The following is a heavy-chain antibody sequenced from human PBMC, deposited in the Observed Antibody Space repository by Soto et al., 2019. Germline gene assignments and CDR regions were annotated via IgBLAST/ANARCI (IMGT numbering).Heavy chain of an antibody. D-gene: IGHD5-18*01. Sequence: SETLSLTCTVSGGSISSGDYYWSWIRQPPGKGLEWIGYIYYSGSTYYKPSLKSRVTISVDTSKNQFSLKLSSVTAADTAVYYCARESGGYSYGLQEYWGQGTLVTVAS. CDR3: ARESGGYSYGLQEY. V-gene: IGHV4-30-4*01. J-gene: IGHJ4*02. CDR1: GGSISSGDYY. CDR2: IYYSGST.